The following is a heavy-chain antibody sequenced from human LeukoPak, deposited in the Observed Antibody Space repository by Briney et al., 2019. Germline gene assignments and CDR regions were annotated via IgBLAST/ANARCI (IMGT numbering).Heavy chain of an antibody. CDR2: TYYRSKCYN. CDR3: ARATEYYYGSGSYYCFDY. CDR1: GDSVSSNSAA. Sequence: SQTLSLTCAISGDSVSSNSAAWNWIRQSPSRGLEWLGRTYYRSKCYNDYAVSVKSRITINPDTSKNQFSLQLNSVTPEDTAVYYCARATEYYYGSGSYYCFDYWGQGTLVTVSS. V-gene: IGHV6-1*01. D-gene: IGHD3-10*01. J-gene: IGHJ4*02.